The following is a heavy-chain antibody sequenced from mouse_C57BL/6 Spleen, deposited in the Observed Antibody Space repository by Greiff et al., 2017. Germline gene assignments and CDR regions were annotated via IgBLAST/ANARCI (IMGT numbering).Heavy chain of an antibody. V-gene: IGHV1-26*01. CDR2: INPNNGGT. D-gene: IGHD3-3*01. CDR1: GYTFTDYY. J-gene: IGHJ2*01. Sequence: EVQLQQSGPELVKPGASVKISCKASGYTFTDYYMNWVKQSHGKSLEWIGDINPNNGGTSYNQKFKGKATLTVDKSSSTAYMELRSLTSEDSAVYYCARVGRADYFDYWGQGTTLTVSS. CDR3: ARVGRADYFDY.